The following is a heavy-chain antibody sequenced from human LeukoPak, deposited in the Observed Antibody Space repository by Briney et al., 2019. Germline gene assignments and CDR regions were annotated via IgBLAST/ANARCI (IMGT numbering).Heavy chain of an antibody. CDR3: ARTGELRLNYYYYMDV. D-gene: IGHD5-12*01. V-gene: IGHV3-64*01. J-gene: IGHJ6*03. CDR2: ISSNGGST. Sequence: GGALRLSCAASGFTFSSYVMHWVRQAPGKGLEYVSAISSNGGSTYYANSVKGRFTISRDNSKNTLYLQMGSLRAEDMAVYYCARTGELRLNYYYYMDVWDKGTTVTISS. CDR1: GFTFSSYV.